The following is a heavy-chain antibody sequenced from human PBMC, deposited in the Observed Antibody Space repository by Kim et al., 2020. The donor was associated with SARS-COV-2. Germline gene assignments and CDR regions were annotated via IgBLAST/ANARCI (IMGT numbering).Heavy chain of an antibody. J-gene: IGHJ4*02. V-gene: IGHV3-30*04. CDR1: GFTFRTYA. CDR2: ISYDGRNE. D-gene: IGHD3-3*01. CDR3: ARDRFRSVVRGVDY. Sequence: GGSLRLSCADSGFTFRTYAMHWVRQAPGKGLEWVAVISYDGRNEYYADSVKGRFTISRDNSKNTLYLQMNSLRAEDTAMYHCARDRFRSVVRGVDYWGQGTLVTVSS.